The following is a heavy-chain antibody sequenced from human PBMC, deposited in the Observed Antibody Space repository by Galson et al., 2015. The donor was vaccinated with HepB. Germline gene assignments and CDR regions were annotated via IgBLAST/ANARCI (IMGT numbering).Heavy chain of an antibody. CDR3: ARGIFGVKDV. CDR1: GYSFTNHD. J-gene: IGHJ6*02. CDR2: MNPNSGDT. V-gene: IGHV1-8*01. D-gene: IGHD3-3*02. Sequence: SVTVSCKASGYSFTNHDINWVRQATGQGLEWLGWMNPNSGDTGSAPKFEGRVIMTRNTSITTAYMELTRLTSEDTAVYYCARGIFGVKDVWGQGTTVTVSS.